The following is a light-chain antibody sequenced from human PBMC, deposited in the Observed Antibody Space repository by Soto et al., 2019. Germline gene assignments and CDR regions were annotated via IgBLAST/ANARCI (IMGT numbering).Light chain of an antibody. CDR3: QQSYSTPA. Sequence: ANRMTQSPSSLSASTGDRVSITCRASQGISSYLAWYQQKPGKAPKXLIYAASSLQSGVPSRFSGSGSGTDFTLTISSMQPEDFATDDCQQSYSTPAFGQGTKVDIK. CDR2: AAS. J-gene: IGKJ1*01. CDR1: QGISSY. V-gene: IGKV1-8*01.